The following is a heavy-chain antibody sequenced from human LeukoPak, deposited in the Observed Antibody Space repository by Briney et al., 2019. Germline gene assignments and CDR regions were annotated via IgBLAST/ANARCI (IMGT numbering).Heavy chain of an antibody. CDR1: GYTFTSYY. V-gene: IGHV1-46*01. Sequence: GASVKVSCKASGYTFTSYYMHWVRQAPGQGLEWMGIINPSGGSTSYAQKFQGRDIMTRDTSASTVYMELSSLRSEDTAVYYCARDRGVAVAGPDYWVQGTLVTVSS. J-gene: IGHJ4*02. CDR3: ARDRGVAVAGPDY. CDR2: INPSGGST. D-gene: IGHD6-19*01.